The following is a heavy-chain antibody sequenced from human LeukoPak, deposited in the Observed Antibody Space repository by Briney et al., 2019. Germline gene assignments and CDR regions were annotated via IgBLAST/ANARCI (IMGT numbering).Heavy chain of an antibody. CDR3: ARESTPIVLMVYAGGNWFDP. CDR1: GGSISSSSYY. J-gene: IGHJ5*02. D-gene: IGHD2-8*01. Sequence: SETLSLTCTVPGGSISSSSYYWGWLRQPPGTGLEWIGSIYYSGSTYYNPSLKSRVTISVDTSKNHLSLKRSSVTAAVTAVYYCARESTPIVLMVYAGGNWFDPWGQGTLVTVSS. V-gene: IGHV4-39*07. CDR2: IYYSGST.